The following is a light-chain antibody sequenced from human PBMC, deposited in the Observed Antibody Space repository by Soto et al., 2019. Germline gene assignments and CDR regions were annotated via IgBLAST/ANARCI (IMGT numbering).Light chain of an antibody. J-gene: IGKJ5*01. Sequence: EIGMTQSPATLSVSPGERATLSCRASESVSGNLAWYQQKPGQAPRLLIYDTASRATAIPARFSGSGSGTEFTLTISSLQSEDFAVYYCQQYSKWPTFGQGTRLEIK. CDR2: DTA. CDR1: ESVSGN. V-gene: IGKV3-15*01. CDR3: QQYSKWPT.